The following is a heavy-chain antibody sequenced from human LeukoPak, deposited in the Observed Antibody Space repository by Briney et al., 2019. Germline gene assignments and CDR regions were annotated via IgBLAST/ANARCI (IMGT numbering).Heavy chain of an antibody. J-gene: IGHJ3*02. D-gene: IGHD1-1*01. Sequence: SETLSLTCSVSGASIRRSNFYWGWIRQPPGKGLEWIGNVYYNGNTYYNSSLRSRVTISVDTSNNQVSLSLRSVTAADTGIYYCARAVQLWFPDGAFDIWGQGTMVTVSS. CDR2: VYYNGNT. V-gene: IGHV4-39*01. CDR1: GASIRRSNFY. CDR3: ARAVQLWFPDGAFDI.